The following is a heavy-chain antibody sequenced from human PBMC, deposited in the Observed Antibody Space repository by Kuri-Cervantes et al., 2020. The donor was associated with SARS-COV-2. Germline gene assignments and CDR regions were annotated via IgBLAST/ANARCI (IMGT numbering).Heavy chain of an antibody. Sequence: SETLSLTCTVSGGSISSGSYYWSWIRQPAGKGLEWIGRIYTSGSTNYNPSLKSRVTISVDTSKNQFSLKLSPVTAADTAVYYCARRNLRFLAGGYYFDYWGQGTLVTVSS. CDR3: ARRNLRFLAGGYYFDY. J-gene: IGHJ4*02. V-gene: IGHV4-61*02. CDR2: IYTSGST. CDR1: GGSISSGSYY. D-gene: IGHD3-3*01.